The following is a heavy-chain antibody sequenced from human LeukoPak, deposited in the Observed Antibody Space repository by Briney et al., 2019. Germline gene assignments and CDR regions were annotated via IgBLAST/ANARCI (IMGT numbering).Heavy chain of an antibody. CDR1: GFTFSNAW. CDR3: TTDMVVVVAATGDY. V-gene: IGHV3-15*01. D-gene: IGHD2-15*01. J-gene: IGHJ4*02. CDR2: IKSKTDGGTT. Sequence: GGSLRLSSAASGFTFSNAWMSRVPHAPGKGLECVGRIKSKTDGGTTDYAAPVKGRFTISRDDSKNTLYLQMNSLKTEDTAVYYCTTDMVVVVAATGDYWGQGTLVTVSS.